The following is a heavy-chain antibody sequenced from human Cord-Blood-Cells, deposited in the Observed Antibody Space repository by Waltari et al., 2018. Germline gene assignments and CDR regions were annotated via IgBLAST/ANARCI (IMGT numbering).Heavy chain of an antibody. J-gene: IGHJ4*02. CDR1: GFTFSSYA. V-gene: IGHV3-23*01. CDR2: ISGIGGST. D-gene: IGHD3-3*01. CDR3: AKEGRFLEWLLEPFDY. Sequence: EVQLLESGGGLVQPGGSLRLSCAASGFTFSSYAMSWVRQAPGKGLEWVSAISGIGGSTYNADSVKGRFTISRDNSKNTLYLQMNSLRAEDTAVYYCAKEGRFLEWLLEPFDYWGQGTLVTVSS.